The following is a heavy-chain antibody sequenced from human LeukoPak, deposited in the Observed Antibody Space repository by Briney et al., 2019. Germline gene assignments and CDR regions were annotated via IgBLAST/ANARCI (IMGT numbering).Heavy chain of an antibody. CDR1: GFTFSSYG. CDR2: ISYDGSNK. Sequence: GGSLRLSCAASGFTFSSYGMHWVRQAPGKGLEWVAVISYDGSNKYYADSVKGRFTISRDNSKNTLYLQMNSLRAEDTAVYYCAKSRRLYYYDSSGYCRSNYGMDVWGQGTTVTVSS. V-gene: IGHV3-30*18. D-gene: IGHD3-22*01. J-gene: IGHJ6*02. CDR3: AKSRRLYYYDSSGYCRSNYGMDV.